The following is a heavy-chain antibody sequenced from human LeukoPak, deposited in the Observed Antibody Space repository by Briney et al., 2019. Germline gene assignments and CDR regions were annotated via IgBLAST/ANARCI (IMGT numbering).Heavy chain of an antibody. CDR1: GGSISSSSYY. J-gene: IGHJ4*02. V-gene: IGHV4-39*07. Sequence: PSETLSLTCTVSGGSISSSSYYWVWVRQPPGKGLEWIGSINYSGSTYYQSSLKSRVTISVDTSKNQFSLKLSSVTAADTAVYYCAREGLGELTLDYWGQGTLVSVSS. D-gene: IGHD3-16*01. CDR2: INYSGST. CDR3: AREGLGELTLDY.